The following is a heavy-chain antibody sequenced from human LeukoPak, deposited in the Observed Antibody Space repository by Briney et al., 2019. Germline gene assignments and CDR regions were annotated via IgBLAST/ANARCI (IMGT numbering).Heavy chain of an antibody. CDR2: IYHSGTT. CDR3: ARDTTDYDILTGYSPGGFDV. CDR1: GGSISSNDL. V-gene: IGHV4-4*02. D-gene: IGHD3-9*01. J-gene: IGHJ3*01. Sequence: SGTLSLTCTVSGGSISSNDLWTWVRQPPGKGLEWIGEIYHSGTTNYNPSLKSRVSISVDKSNNQFSLKLSSVTAADTAVYYCARDTTDYDILTGYSPGGFDVWGQGAMVAVSS.